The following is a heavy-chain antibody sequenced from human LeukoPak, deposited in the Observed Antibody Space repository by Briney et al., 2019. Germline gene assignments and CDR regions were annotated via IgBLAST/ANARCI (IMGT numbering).Heavy chain of an antibody. CDR3: ARLLLGTSSRGFQH. J-gene: IGHJ1*01. CDR2: ISAYNGNT. V-gene: IGHV1-18*01. Sequence: WASVKVSCKASGYTFTSYGISWVRQAPGQGLEWMGWISAYNGNTNYAQKLQGRVTMTTDTSTSTAYMELRSLRYDDTAVYYCARLLLGTSSRGFQHWGQGTLVTVSA. CDR1: GYTFTSYG. D-gene: IGHD6-6*01.